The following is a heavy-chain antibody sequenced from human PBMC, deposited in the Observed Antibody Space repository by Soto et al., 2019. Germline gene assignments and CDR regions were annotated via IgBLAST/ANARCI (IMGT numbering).Heavy chain of an antibody. J-gene: IGHJ4*02. V-gene: IGHV3-53*02. CDR1: GFPVINNL. Sequence: VQLVESGGGLIQAGGSLRLSCAASGFPVINNLMFWVRQAPGKGLEWVSLIYSGGSISYADSVKGRFTISRDGSMNMLYLQMNSLTAEDTAVYYCARDGNGQRGSPHWGQGTLVTVSS. D-gene: IGHD3-16*01. CDR3: ARDGNGQRGSPH. CDR2: IYSGGSI.